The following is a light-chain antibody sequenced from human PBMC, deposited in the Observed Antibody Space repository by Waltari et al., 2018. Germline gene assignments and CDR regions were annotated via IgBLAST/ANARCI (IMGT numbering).Light chain of an antibody. V-gene: IGKV3-20*01. CDR3: QQFDSSPWA. CDR1: QSVSSNF. J-gene: IGKJ1*01. Sequence: EILLTQSPDTLSLSPGERATLSCRASQSVSSNFLAWYTHKSGQAPRLLIYGTSSRAAGVPARFSGSGSGTDFTLTISGLEAEDFAVYYCQQFDSSPWAFGQGTAVEMK. CDR2: GTS.